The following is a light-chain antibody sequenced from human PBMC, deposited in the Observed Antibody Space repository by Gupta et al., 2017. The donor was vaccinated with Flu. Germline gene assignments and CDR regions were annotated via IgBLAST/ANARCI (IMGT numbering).Light chain of an antibody. Sequence: PAFLSASEGDRVTITCRASQGMSSSLAWYQHTPGKAPKLLVYATSTLQSGVPSRFSGSGSGTEFTLTISSLQPEDFATYYCQQLDSFPPTFGQGTKVDVK. CDR2: ATS. J-gene: IGKJ1*01. CDR1: QGMSSS. CDR3: QQLDSFPPT. V-gene: IGKV1-9*01.